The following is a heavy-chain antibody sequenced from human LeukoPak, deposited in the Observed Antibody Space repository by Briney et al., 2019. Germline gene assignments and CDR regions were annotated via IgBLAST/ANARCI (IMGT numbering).Heavy chain of an antibody. V-gene: IGHV4-34*01. D-gene: IGHD1-1*01. CDR3: ARSLGTTRDYYGMDV. J-gene: IGHJ6*02. CDR1: GGSFSGYY. CDR2: INHSGST. Sequence: PSETLSLTCAVYGGSFSGYYWSWIRQPPGKGLEWIGEINHSGSTNYNPSLKSRVTISVDTSKNQFSLKLSSVTAADTAVYYCARSLGTTRDYYGMDVWGQGTTVTVSS.